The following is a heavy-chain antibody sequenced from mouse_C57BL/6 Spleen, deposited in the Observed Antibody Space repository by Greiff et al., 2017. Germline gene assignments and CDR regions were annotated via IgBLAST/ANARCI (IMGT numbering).Heavy chain of an antibody. V-gene: IGHV1-62-3*01. Sequence: QVQLQQPGAELVKPGASVKLSCKASGYTFTSYWMPWVKQRPGRGLEWIGGIDPTSGGTKYNEKFKSKATLTVDTSSSTAYMQLSSLTSEDSAVYYCARSGLTRRGFARGDWGKGLTVT. CDR1: GYTFTSYW. CDR2: IDPTSGGT. J-gene: IGHJ1*03. D-gene: IGHD3-1*01. CDR3: ARSGLTRRGFARGD.